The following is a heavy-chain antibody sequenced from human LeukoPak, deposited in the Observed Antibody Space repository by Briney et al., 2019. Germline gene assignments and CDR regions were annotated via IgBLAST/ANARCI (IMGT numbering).Heavy chain of an antibody. D-gene: IGHD5-18*01. Sequence: GGSLRLSCAASGFTFTNYEMSWVRQAPGKGLEWLSSISGSGDSVFYADSVKGWFTISRDNSLNTLHLQMNSLRAEDTAFYYCGKGNTASRPGFVDWGQGTLVTVSS. CDR2: ISGSGDSV. V-gene: IGHV3-23*01. J-gene: IGHJ4*02. CDR1: GFTFTNYE. CDR3: GKGNTASRPGFVD.